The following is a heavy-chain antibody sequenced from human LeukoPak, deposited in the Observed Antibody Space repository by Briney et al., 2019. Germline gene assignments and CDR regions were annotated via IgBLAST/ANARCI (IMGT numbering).Heavy chain of an antibody. CDR2: ISYDGSNK. J-gene: IGHJ4*02. D-gene: IGHD5-18*01. Sequence: PGGSLRLSCAASGFTFSSYGMHWVRQAPGKGLEWVAVISYDGSNKYYADSVKGRFTISRDNSKNTLYLQMNSLRAEDTAVYYCAKEGIDGYSYSQPQYYFDYWGQGTLVTVSS. CDR3: AKEGIDGYSYSQPQYYFDY. CDR1: GFTFSSYG. V-gene: IGHV3-30*18.